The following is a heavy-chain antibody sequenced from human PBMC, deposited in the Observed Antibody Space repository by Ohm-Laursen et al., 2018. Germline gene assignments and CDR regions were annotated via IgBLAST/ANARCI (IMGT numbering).Heavy chain of an antibody. CDR2: IKQDGSEK. J-gene: IGHJ4*02. CDR1: GFSFSADW. D-gene: IGHD1-26*01. CDR3: ARLLSGSSPEDY. Sequence: SLRLSCTASGFSFSADWMYWVRQAPGKGLEWVANIKQDGSEKYYVDSVKGRFTISRDNAKNSLYLQMNSLRPEDTAVYYCARLLSGSSPEDYWGQGTLVTVSS. V-gene: IGHV3-7*03.